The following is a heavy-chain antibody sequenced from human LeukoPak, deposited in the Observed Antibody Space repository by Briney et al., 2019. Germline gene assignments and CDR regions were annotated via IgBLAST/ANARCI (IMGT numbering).Heavy chain of an antibody. D-gene: IGHD3-22*01. CDR1: GFTFSSYS. J-gene: IGHJ4*02. Sequence: PGGSLRLSCAASGFTFSSYSMNWARQAPGKGLEWVSSISSSSSYIYYADSVKGRFTISRDNAKNSLYLQMNSLRAEDTAVYYCARDQDSYGQDYYDSSGYYRWGQGTLVTVSS. V-gene: IGHV3-21*01. CDR2: ISSSSSYI. CDR3: ARDQDSYGQDYYDSSGYYR.